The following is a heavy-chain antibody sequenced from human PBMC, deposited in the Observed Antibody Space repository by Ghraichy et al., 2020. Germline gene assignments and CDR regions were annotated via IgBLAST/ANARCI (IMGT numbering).Heavy chain of an antibody. J-gene: IGHJ4*02. CDR3: ARRQRGRDIVVVVAATPLDY. CDR2: INHSGST. D-gene: IGHD2-15*01. Sequence: SETLSPTCAVYGGSFRGYYWCWIRQLPGKGLEWIGEINHSGSTNYNPSLKSRVTISVDTSKNQFSLKLSSVTAADTAVYYCARRQRGRDIVVVVAATPLDYWGQGTLVTVS. V-gene: IGHV4-34*01. CDR1: GGSFRGYY.